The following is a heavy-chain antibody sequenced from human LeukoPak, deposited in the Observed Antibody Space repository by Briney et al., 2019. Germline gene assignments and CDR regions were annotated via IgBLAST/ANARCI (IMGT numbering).Heavy chain of an antibody. Sequence: PGGSLRLSCAASGFTFSSYWMHWVRQAPGKGPVWVSRINSDGSSTSYADSVKGRFTISRDNAKNTLYLQMNSLRAEDTAVYYCAREEGAYGGSNWFDPWGQGTLVTVSS. CDR2: INSDGSST. CDR3: AREEGAYGGSNWFDP. J-gene: IGHJ5*02. CDR1: GFTFSSYW. V-gene: IGHV3-74*01. D-gene: IGHD4-23*01.